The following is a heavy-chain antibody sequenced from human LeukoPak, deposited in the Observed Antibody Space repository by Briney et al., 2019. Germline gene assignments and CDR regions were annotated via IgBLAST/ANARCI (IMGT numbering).Heavy chain of an antibody. CDR2: ISPDGSTT. V-gene: IGHV3-74*03. D-gene: IGHD2-15*01. CDR1: GFTFSRYW. J-gene: IGHJ4*02. CDR3: ARGAAYSD. Sequence: GSLRLSCAASGFTFSRYWMHWVRQAPGKGLMWVSRISPDGSTTLYADSVKGRFTISRDNAKNSLYLQMNSLRAEDTAVYYCARGAAYSDWGQGTLVTVSS.